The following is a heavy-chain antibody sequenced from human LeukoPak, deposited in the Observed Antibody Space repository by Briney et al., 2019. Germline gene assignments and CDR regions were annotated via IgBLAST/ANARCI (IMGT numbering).Heavy chain of an antibody. V-gene: IGHV3-53*01. CDR2: LYSSGNT. CDR3: ARGWGSFEN. CDR1: GFSVITDY. J-gene: IGHJ4*02. D-gene: IGHD7-27*01. Sequence: GGSLRLSCAASGFSVITDYMTWVRQAPGKGLEWVSTLYSSGNTYYADSVKGRFTVSRDNSKNTLFLEMSSLRAEDTAVCFCARGWGSFENWGQGTLVAVSS.